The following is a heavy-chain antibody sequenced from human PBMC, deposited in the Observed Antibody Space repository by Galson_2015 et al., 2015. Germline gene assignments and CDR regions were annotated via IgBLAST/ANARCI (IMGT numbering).Heavy chain of an antibody. CDR3: ARRAMIVARPDAFDI. J-gene: IGHJ3*02. Sequence: SLRLSCAASGFTSSSYSMNWVRQAPGKRLEWVSYISSSSSTIYYADSVKGRFTISRDNAKNSLSLQMNSLRDEDTAVYYCARRAMIVARPDAFDIWGQGTMVTVSS. D-gene: IGHD3-22*01. V-gene: IGHV3-48*02. CDR1: GFTSSSYS. CDR2: ISSSSSTI.